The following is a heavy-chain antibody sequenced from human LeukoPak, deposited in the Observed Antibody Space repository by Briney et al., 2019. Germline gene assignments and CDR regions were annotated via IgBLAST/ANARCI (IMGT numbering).Heavy chain of an antibody. Sequence: SETLSLTCTVSGGSISSSSYYWGWIRQPPGKGLEWIGSIYYSGSTYYNPSLKSRVTISVDTSKNQFSLKLSSVTAADTAVYYCARDPSPPILWFGELSGAFDIWGQGTMVTVSS. CDR3: ARDPSPPILWFGELSGAFDI. CDR1: GGSISSSSYY. D-gene: IGHD3-10*01. V-gene: IGHV4-39*07. J-gene: IGHJ3*02. CDR2: IYYSGST.